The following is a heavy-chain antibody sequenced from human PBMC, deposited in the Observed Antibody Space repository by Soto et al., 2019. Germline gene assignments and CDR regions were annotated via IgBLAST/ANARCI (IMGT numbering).Heavy chain of an antibody. Sequence: SETLSLTCTVSGGSISSYYWGWIRQPPGKGLEWIGYIYYSGSTNYNPSLKSRVTISVDTSKNQFSLKLSSVTAADTAVYYCARVPDELSGVGFDYWGQGTLVTVSS. D-gene: IGHD1-26*01. CDR3: ARVPDELSGVGFDY. V-gene: IGHV4-59*01. CDR2: IYYSGST. J-gene: IGHJ4*02. CDR1: GGSISSYY.